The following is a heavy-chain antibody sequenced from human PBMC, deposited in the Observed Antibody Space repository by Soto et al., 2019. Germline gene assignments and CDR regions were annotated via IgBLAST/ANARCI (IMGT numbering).Heavy chain of an antibody. CDR3: AGVVNTWIQLWYLDY. V-gene: IGHV4-31*03. D-gene: IGHD5-18*01. J-gene: IGHJ4*02. CDR1: GGSISSGGYY. CDR2: IYYSGST. Sequence: QVQLQESGPGLVKPSQTLSLTCTVSGGSISSGGYYWSWIRQHPGKGMEWIGYIYYSGSTYYNTSPKSRVTISADTSKNQCSLKLSSVTAADTAVYYCAGVVNTWIQLWYLDYGGQGTLVTVSS.